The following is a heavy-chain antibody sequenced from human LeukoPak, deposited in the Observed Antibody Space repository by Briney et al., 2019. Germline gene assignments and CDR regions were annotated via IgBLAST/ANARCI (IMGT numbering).Heavy chain of an antibody. CDR3: AKDELARPYYYDSSGYYSVYYFDY. V-gene: IGHV3-9*01. D-gene: IGHD3-22*01. J-gene: IGHJ4*02. CDR2: ISWNSGSI. Sequence: GRSLRLSCAASGFTFDDYAMHWVRQAPGKGLEWVSGISWNSGSIGYADSVKGRFTISRDNAKNSLYLQMNSLRAEDTALYYCAKDELARPYYYDSSGYYSVYYFDYWGQGTLVTVSS. CDR1: GFTFDDYA.